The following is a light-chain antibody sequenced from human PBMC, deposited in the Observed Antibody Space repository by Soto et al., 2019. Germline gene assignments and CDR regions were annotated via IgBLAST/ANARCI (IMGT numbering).Light chain of an antibody. J-gene: IGLJ2*01. CDR3: SSYSSSTTPVV. CDR1: SSDIGAYNY. Sequence: QSALTQPASMSGSPGQSITISCTGTSSDIGAYNYVSWYQQHPGKAPKLMIYEASDRPSGVSNRFSGSKSGNTASLTISGLQAEDEADYYCSSYSSSTTPVVFGGGTKLTVL. V-gene: IGLV2-14*01. CDR2: EAS.